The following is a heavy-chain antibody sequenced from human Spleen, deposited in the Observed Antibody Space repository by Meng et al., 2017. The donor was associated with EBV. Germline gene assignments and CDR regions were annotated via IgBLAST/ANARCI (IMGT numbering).Heavy chain of an antibody. CDR2: IIPIFGTP. V-gene: IGHV1-69*01. Sequence: QVQLVQSGAEVKKPGSSLKVSCKASGGTFSNYAINWVRQAPGQGLEWMGGIIPIFGTPNYAQKFQGRVTISADESTSTAYMELNNLRSEDTAVFYCARGRLGESSLIFDWGQGTLVTVSS. CDR3: ARGRLGESSLIFD. J-gene: IGHJ4*02. D-gene: IGHD3-16*02. CDR1: GGTFSNYA.